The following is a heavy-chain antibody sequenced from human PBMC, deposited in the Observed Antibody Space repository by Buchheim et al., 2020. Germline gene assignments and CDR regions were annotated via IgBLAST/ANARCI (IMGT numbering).Heavy chain of an antibody. CDR1: GGSFSGYY. CDR2: INHSGST. CDR3: ARVYYGSGSYFKNYYYGMDV. J-gene: IGHJ6*02. Sequence: QVQLQQWGAGLLKPSETLSLTCAVYGGSFSGYYWSWIRQPPGKGLEWIGEINHSGSTNYNPSLKSRVTISVDTSKNQFSLKLSSVTAADTAVYYCARVYYGSGSYFKNYYYGMDVWGQGTT. V-gene: IGHV4-34*01. D-gene: IGHD3-10*01.